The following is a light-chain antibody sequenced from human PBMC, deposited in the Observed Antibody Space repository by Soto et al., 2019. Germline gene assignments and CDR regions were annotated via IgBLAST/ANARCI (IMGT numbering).Light chain of an antibody. Sequence: QSALTQPASVSGSPGQSITISCTGTSSDVGGYNYVSWYQQHPGKAPKLMIYEVSNRPSGVSNRFSGSKSDNTASLTISGLQAEDEADYYYSSYTSSSTPYVFGTGTQLTVL. J-gene: IGLJ1*01. V-gene: IGLV2-14*01. CDR3: SSYTSSSTPYV. CDR1: SSDVGGYNY. CDR2: EVS.